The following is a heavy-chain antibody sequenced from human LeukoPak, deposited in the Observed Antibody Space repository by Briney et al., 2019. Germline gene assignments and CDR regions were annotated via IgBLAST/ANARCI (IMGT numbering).Heavy chain of an antibody. D-gene: IGHD2-15*01. CDR1: GGSISSGGYY. V-gene: IGHV4-30-2*01. Sequence: PSQTLSLTCTVSGGSISSGGYYWSWIRQPPGKGLEWIGYIYHSGSTYYNPSLKSRVTISIDRSKNQFSLKLSSVTAADTAVYYCARDPGTRLRGVVVAGDAFDIWGQGTMVTVSS. CDR2: IYHSGST. CDR3: ARDPGTRLRGVVVAGDAFDI. J-gene: IGHJ3*02.